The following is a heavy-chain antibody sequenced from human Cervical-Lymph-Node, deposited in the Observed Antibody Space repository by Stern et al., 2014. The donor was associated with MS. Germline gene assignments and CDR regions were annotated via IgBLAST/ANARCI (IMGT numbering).Heavy chain of an antibody. J-gene: IGHJ6*02. CDR3: ARGGRSSSPLDV. CDR1: GGTFSTYV. CDR2: IIPIFGSS. Sequence: VQLVQSGAEVRQPGSSVKISCKASGGTFSTYVINWVRQAPGQGLEYGGGIIPIFGSSIYAQSLQGRVTILADESTSTFYMELSSLKSEDTAVYFCARGGRSSSPLDVWGQGTMVTVSS. V-gene: IGHV1-69*01. D-gene: IGHD2-2*01.